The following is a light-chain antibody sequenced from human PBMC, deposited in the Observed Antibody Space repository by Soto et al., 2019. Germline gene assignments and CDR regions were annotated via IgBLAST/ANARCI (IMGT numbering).Light chain of an antibody. CDR3: QQYDTLPPYT. V-gene: IGKV1-33*01. Sequence: DIQMTQSPSSLSASVGDRVTIACQANQDIGNYLNWYQQKPGKAPRLLIYDASNLEIGVPSRFSGSGSWTAFTFTISNLQPEDIATYYYQQYDTLPPYTFGQGTKVELK. CDR1: QDIGNY. J-gene: IGKJ2*01. CDR2: DAS.